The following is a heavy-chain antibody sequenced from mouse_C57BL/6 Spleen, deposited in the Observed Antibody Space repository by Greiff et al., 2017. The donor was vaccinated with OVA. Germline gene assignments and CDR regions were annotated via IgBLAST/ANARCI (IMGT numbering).Heavy chain of an antibody. CDR2: FHPSNDDT. CDR1: GYTFTTYP. V-gene: IGHV1-47*01. Sequence: QVQLQQSGAELVKPGASVKMSCKASGYTFTTYPIEWMKQNPGKSLEWIGNFHPSNDDTKYNEKFKGKATLTVEKSSSTVYLELSRLTSDDSAVYYCGRRSTTVVDGDDFDYWGKGTTLTVSS. D-gene: IGHD1-1*01. J-gene: IGHJ2*01. CDR3: GRRSTTVVDGDDFDY.